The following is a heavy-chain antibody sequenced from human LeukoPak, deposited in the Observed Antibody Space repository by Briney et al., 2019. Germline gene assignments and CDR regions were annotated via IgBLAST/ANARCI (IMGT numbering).Heavy chain of an antibody. D-gene: IGHD1-26*01. Sequence: GGSLRLSCAASGFNFANHAMSWVRQAPGKGLEWVSTISGGGGSTYYADSVKGRFTISRDNSKNTLYLQVNSLRAEDTAVYYCARGGKWDVTPFDYWGQGTLVTVSS. CDR3: ARGGKWDVTPFDY. J-gene: IGHJ4*02. V-gene: IGHV3-23*01. CDR1: GFNFANHA. CDR2: ISGGGGST.